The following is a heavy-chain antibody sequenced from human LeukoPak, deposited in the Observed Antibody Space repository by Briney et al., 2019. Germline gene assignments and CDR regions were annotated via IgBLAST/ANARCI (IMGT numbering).Heavy chain of an antibody. CDR2: IYYSGRT. D-gene: IGHD3-10*01. J-gene: IGHJ4*02. CDR3: ARLGFGPLFDY. CDR1: GGSISSSSYY. Sequence: PSETLSLTCTVSGGSISSSSYYWGWIRQPPGKGLEWIGSIYYSGRTYYNPSLKSRVTISVDTSKNQFSLKLSSVTAADTAVYYCARLGFGPLFDYRGPGTLVTVSS. V-gene: IGHV4-39*01.